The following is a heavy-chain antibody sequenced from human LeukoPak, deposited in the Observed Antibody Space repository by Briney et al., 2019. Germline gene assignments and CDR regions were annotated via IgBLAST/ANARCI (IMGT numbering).Heavy chain of an antibody. D-gene: IGHD3-10*01. CDR3: AREDAHGSGIDY. CDR1: GFTISNYY. Sequence: GGSLRLSCEASGFTISNYYMSWVRQAPGKGLEWVSVIFSGGTIYYADAVKGRFTISKDNSKNTLYLQMNSLRAEDTAVYYCAREDAHGSGIDYWGQGTLVTVSS. V-gene: IGHV3-66*01. J-gene: IGHJ4*02. CDR2: IFSGGTI.